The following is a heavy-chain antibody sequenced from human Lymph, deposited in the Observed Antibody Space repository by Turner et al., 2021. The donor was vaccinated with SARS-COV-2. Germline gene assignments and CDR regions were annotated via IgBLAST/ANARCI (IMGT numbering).Heavy chain of an antibody. CDR1: GFTFSTYA. V-gene: IGHV3-30*04. J-gene: IGHJ6*02. Sequence: QVPLMESGGGVVQPGRTVRLSCAASGFTFSTYAISWVRQDARKALGWVAAISSHGRRHYYHDSVNARLPIATDKSKITLYLRLNSLIAEDTSVYDATRYGSVGYFYYGLDVWGQGTTVTVSS. D-gene: IGHD3-10*01. CDR2: ISSHGRRH. CDR3: TRYGSVGYFYYGLDV.